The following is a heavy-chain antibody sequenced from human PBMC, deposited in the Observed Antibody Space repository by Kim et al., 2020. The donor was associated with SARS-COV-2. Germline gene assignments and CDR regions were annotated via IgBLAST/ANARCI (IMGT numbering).Heavy chain of an antibody. CDR2: ITVSSTHI. CDR3: ARGWFGQVGDY. D-gene: IGHD3-10*01. Sequence: GGSLRLSCAASGFTFNAYTMDWVRQAPGKGLEWVSSITVSSTHIYYADSVKGRFTISRDNARNSVYLQMNSLRVDDTAVYYCARGWFGQVGDYGGQGTRLTVSS. CDR1: GFTFNAYT. V-gene: IGHV3-21*01. J-gene: IGHJ4*02.